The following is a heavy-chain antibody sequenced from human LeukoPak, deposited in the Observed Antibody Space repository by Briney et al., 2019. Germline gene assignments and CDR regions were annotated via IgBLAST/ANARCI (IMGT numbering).Heavy chain of an antibody. Sequence: SVKVSCKASGGTFSSYAISWVRQAPGQGLEWMGRIIPILGIANYAQKFQGRVTITADKSTSTAYMELSSLRSEDPAVYYCARVRGASGSYSSGWFDPWGQGTLVTVSS. CDR2: IIPILGIA. V-gene: IGHV1-69*04. CDR1: GGTFSSYA. D-gene: IGHD1-26*01. J-gene: IGHJ5*02. CDR3: ARVRGASGSYSSGWFDP.